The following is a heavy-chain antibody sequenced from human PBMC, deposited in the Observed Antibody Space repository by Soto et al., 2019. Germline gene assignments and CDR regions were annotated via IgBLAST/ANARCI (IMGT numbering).Heavy chain of an antibody. CDR2: ISGSGGST. CDR3: VAAAGLYYFDF. J-gene: IGHJ4*02. CDR1: GVTFSSFW. V-gene: IGHV3-23*01. D-gene: IGHD6-13*01. Sequence: VGSLRLSCGASGVTFSSFWMHWVLQAPGKGLEWVSAISGSGGSTYYADSVKGRFTISRDNSKNTLYLQMNSLRAEDTAVYYCVAAAGLYYFDFWGQGTLVTVSS.